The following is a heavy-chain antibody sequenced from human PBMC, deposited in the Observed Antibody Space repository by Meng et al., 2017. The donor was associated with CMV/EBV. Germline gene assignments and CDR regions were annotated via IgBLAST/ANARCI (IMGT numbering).Heavy chain of an antibody. CDR2: INPNSGGT. D-gene: IGHD3-10*01. J-gene: IGHJ4*02. CDR1: GYTFTGYY. V-gene: IGHV1-2*02. CDR3: AGEDYYGSGSYKG. Sequence: ASVKVSCKGSGYTFTGYYMHWVRQAPGQGLEWMGWINPNSGGTKHAQKFQGRVTMTRDTSISTAYMELSRLRSDDTAVYYCAGEDYYGSGSYKGWGQGTLVTVSS.